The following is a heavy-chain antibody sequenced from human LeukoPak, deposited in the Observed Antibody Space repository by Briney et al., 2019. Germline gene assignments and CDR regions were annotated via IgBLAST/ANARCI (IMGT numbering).Heavy chain of an antibody. Sequence: SETLSLTCTVSGGSISSYYWSWIRQPPGKGLEWIGYIYYSGSTNYNPSLKSRVTISVDTSKNQFSLKLSSVTAADTAVYYCARLPQWSYAFDIWGQGTMVTVSS. CDR1: GGSISSYY. J-gene: IGHJ3*02. CDR2: IYYSGST. CDR3: ARLPQWSYAFDI. V-gene: IGHV4-59*08. D-gene: IGHD2-15*01.